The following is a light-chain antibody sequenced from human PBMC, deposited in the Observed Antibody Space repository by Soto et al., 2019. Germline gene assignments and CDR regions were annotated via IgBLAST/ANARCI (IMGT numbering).Light chain of an antibody. Sequence: QSVLTQPASVSESPGQSITISCTGSSSDVGGYIYVSWYQQHPGKAVKLMIYEVNYRPSGVSNRFSGSKSGNTASLTISGLQAEDEADYYCSAYTSSDTGVFGTGTKVTVL. J-gene: IGLJ1*01. CDR3: SAYTSSDTGV. V-gene: IGLV2-14*01. CDR2: EVN. CDR1: SSDVGGYIY.